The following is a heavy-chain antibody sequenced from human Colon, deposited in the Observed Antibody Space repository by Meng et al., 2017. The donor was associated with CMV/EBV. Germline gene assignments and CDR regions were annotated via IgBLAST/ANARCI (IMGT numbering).Heavy chain of an antibody. D-gene: IGHD5-18*01. CDR1: GFTFRNYA. J-gene: IGHJ6*02. CDR3: ARDQEIQLWDGVYYYYGMDV. Sequence: GESLKISCAGSGFTFRNYAMSWVRQAPGKGLEWVAVIYAGGRKTYYADSVKGRFNISRDNAKNSLYLQMNSLRAEDTAVYYCARDQEIQLWDGVYYYYGMDVWGQGTTVTVSS. CDR2: IYAGGRKT. V-gene: IGHV3-23*03.